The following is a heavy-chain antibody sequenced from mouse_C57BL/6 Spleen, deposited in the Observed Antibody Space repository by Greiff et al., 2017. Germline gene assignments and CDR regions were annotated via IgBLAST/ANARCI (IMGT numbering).Heavy chain of an antibody. J-gene: IGHJ2*01. CDR3: ARNYDYDAGGYYFDY. CDR2: ISYDGSN. D-gene: IGHD2-4*01. Sequence: EVQLQESGPGLVKPSQSLSLTCSVTGYSITSGYYWNWIRQFPGNKLEWMGYISYDGSNNYNPSLKNRISITRDTSKNQFFLKLNSVTTEDTATYYCARNYDYDAGGYYFDYWGQGTTLTVSS. V-gene: IGHV3-6*01. CDR1: GYSITSGYY.